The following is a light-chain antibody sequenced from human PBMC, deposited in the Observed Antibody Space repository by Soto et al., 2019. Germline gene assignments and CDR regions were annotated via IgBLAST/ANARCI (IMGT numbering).Light chain of an antibody. CDR3: QQYISYLWT. Sequence: DIQMTQSPSTLSTSVGDRVTITCRASQSVTTWVAWYQQKPGKAPKLLVYKASTLASGVPSRFSGSGSGTEFTLTISNLQPDDFATYYCQQYISYLWTFGQGTKVDIK. CDR1: QSVTTW. J-gene: IGKJ1*01. V-gene: IGKV1-5*03. CDR2: KAS.